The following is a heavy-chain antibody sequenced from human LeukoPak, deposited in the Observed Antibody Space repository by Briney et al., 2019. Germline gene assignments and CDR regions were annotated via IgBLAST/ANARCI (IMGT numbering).Heavy chain of an antibody. CDR2: IYPDDSDT. J-gene: IGHJ6*02. CDR1: GYSFGNRW. CDR3: ARGAYGSGSYYNYYGMDV. Sequence: GESLKISCKGSGYSFGNRWIGWVGPLPGKGLEWMGIIYPDDSDTIYSPSFEGQVTISADKSISTAYLQWSSLKASDTAMYYCARGAYGSGSYYNYYGMDVWGQGTTVTVSS. V-gene: IGHV5-51*01. D-gene: IGHD3-10*01.